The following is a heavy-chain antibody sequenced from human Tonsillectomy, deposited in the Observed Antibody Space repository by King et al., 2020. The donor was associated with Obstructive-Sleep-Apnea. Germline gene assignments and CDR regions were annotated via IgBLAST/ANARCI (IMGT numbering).Heavy chain of an antibody. J-gene: IGHJ4*02. V-gene: IGHV1-8*01. D-gene: IGHD1-26*01. CDR3: VRGEWELGN. Sequence: VQLVESGAEVKKPGASVKVSCKASGYTFTSYDMNWVRQAAGQGLEWMGWMNPNSGNTGFAQKFQDRVTMTRDTSINTAYMELSSLTSEDTAVYYCVRGEWELGNWGQGTLVTVSS. CDR2: MNPNSGNT. CDR1: GYTFTSYD.